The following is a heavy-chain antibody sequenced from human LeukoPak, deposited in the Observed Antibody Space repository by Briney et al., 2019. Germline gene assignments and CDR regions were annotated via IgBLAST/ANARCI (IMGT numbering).Heavy chain of an antibody. CDR3: AREAGSHYYDSSGYFDY. Sequence: ASVTVSCTASGYSFSTYGISWVRQAPGQGLEWMGWISAYNGNTNYAQKLQGRVTMTTDTSTSTAYMELRSLRSDDTAVYYCAREAGSHYYDSSGYFDYWGQGTLVTVSS. CDR2: ISAYNGNT. J-gene: IGHJ4*02. D-gene: IGHD3-22*01. V-gene: IGHV1-18*01. CDR1: GYSFSTYG.